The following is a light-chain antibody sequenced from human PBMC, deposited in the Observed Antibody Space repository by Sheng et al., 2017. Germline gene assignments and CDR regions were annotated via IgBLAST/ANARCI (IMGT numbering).Light chain of an antibody. Sequence: DIQMTQSPSTLSASVGDRVTITCRASQSISSWLAWYQQKPGKAPKILIYKASILESGVPSRFSGSGSETEFALTISSLQPDDFATYYCQQYYYYWTFGQGTKVE. CDR3: QQYYYYWT. J-gene: IGKJ1*01. CDR2: KAS. V-gene: IGKV1-5*03. CDR1: QSISSW.